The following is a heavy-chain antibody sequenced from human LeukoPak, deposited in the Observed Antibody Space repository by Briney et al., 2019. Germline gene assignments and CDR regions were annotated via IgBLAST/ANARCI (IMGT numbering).Heavy chain of an antibody. CDR1: GGSISSGDYY. CDR2: NYYSGSA. D-gene: IGHD2-2*03. J-gene: IGHJ4*02. V-gene: IGHV4-30-4*08. Sequence: PSETLSLTCTVSGGSISSGDYYWSWIRQPPGKGLEWIGYNYYSGSAYYNPSLKSRVTISVDTSKNQFSLKLSSVTAADTAVYYCARDHGLGGGFDYWGQGTLVTVSS. CDR3: ARDHGLGGGFDY.